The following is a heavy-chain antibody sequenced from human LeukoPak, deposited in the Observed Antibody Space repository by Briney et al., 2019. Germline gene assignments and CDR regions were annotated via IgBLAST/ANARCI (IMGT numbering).Heavy chain of an antibody. J-gene: IGHJ4*02. CDR3: ARVGATIFGVDRDDY. Sequence: ASVKVSCKASGYTFTGYYMHWLRQAPGQGLEWMGRINPNSGGTNYAQKFQGRVTMTRDTSISTAYMELSRLRSDDTAVYYCARVGATIFGVDRDDYWGQGTLVTVSS. CDR2: INPNSGGT. CDR1: GYTFTGYY. V-gene: IGHV1-2*06. D-gene: IGHD3-3*01.